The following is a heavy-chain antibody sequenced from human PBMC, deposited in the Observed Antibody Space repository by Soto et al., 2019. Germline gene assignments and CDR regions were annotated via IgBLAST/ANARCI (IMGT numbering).Heavy chain of an antibody. CDR1: GFTFSSYA. CDR3: AKEGSTTVTTV. J-gene: IGHJ4*02. D-gene: IGHD4-17*01. Sequence: EVQLLESGGGLVQPAGSLRLSCAASGFTFSSYAMSWVRQAPGKGLEWVSGISGSGGSTYYADSVKGRITISRDNSKNTLYHRMNSLTAEDTAVYYCAKEGSTTVTTVWGQGTLVTVSS. CDR2: ISGSGGST. V-gene: IGHV3-23*01.